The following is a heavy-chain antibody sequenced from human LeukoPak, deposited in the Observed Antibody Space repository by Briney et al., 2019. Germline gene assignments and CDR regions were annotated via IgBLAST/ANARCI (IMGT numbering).Heavy chain of an antibody. D-gene: IGHD4-17*01. CDR3: TTDGDYGDGLRGDY. J-gene: IGHJ4*02. V-gene: IGHV3-15*01. Sequence: GGSLRLSCAASGVTFSNAWMSWVRQAPGKGLEWVGRIKSKIDGGTTDYAAPVKGRFTISRHDSKNTLYLQMNGLKTEDSAVYYCTTDGDYGDGLRGDYWGQGTLVTVSS. CDR2: IKSKIDGGTT. CDR1: GVTFSNAW.